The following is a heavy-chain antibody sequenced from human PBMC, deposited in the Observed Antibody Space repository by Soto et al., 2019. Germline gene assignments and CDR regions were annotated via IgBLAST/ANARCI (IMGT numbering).Heavy chain of an antibody. J-gene: IGHJ3*02. V-gene: IGHV4-4*07. D-gene: IGHD4-17*01. CDR1: GGSISSYY. Sequence: SETLSLTCPVSGGSISSYYWSWIRPPAGKGMEWIGRIHTTDGTNYNPSLKSRVTMSIDTSNNQFSLKLSSVTAADTAVYYCARLRGDAVTTDDAFDIWGQGTMVTVSS. CDR3: ARLRGDAVTTDDAFDI. CDR2: IHTTDGT.